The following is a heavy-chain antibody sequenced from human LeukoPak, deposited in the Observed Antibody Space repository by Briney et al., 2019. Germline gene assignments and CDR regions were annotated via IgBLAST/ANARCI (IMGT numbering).Heavy chain of an antibody. Sequence: GGSLRLSCETSGFSFSTYWMSWVRQAPGKGLEWVANIRPDGSEKYYVDSVKGRFTISRDIAKQSVYLQMNSLRTEDTAVYYCAKDRCSNGIGCYYYYMEVWGKGTTVTISS. CDR3: AKDRCSNGIGCYYYYMEV. CDR2: IRPDGSEK. V-gene: IGHV3-7*01. CDR1: GFSFSTYW. D-gene: IGHD2-8*01. J-gene: IGHJ6*03.